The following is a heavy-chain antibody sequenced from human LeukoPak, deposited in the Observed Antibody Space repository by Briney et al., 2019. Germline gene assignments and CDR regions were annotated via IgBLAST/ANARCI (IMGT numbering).Heavy chain of an antibody. CDR3: ARGGDYDFWSGYYTTPHNNWFDP. CDR2: IYDSGST. J-gene: IGHJ5*02. D-gene: IGHD3-3*01. V-gene: IGHV4-39*07. CDR1: GGSIRSSYYY. Sequence: SETLSLTCTVSGGSIRSSYYYWGWIRQPPGKGLEWIGSIYDSGSTYYNPSLKSRVTISVDTSKNQFSLKLSSVTAADTAVYYCARGGDYDFWSGYYTTPHNNWFDPWGQGTLVTVSS.